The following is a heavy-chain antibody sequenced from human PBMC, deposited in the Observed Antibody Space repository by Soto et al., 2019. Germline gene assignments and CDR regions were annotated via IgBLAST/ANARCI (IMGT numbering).Heavy chain of an antibody. CDR3: AKPRSQGGFGDAFDI. Sequence: EVQLLESGGGLVQPGGSLRLSCAASGFTFSSYAMSWVRQAPGKGLEWVSAISGSGGSTHYADSVKGRFTISRDNSKNTLYLQMNSLRDEDTAVYYGAKPRSQGGFGDAFDIWGQGTMVTVSS. J-gene: IGHJ3*02. CDR1: GFTFSSYA. CDR2: ISGSGGST. D-gene: IGHD3-10*01. V-gene: IGHV3-23*01.